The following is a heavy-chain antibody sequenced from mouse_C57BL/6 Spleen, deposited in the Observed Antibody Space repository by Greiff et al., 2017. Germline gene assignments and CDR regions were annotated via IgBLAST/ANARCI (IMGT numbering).Heavy chain of an antibody. J-gene: IGHJ4*01. CDR1: GYTFTSYT. D-gene: IGHD3-3*01. Sequence: QVQLQQSGAELARPGASVKMSCKASGYTFTSYTMHWVKQRPGQGLEWIGSINPSRGYTKYNQKLKDKATLTADKSSSTAYMQLSSLTSENAAVYYCARGAAYAMDYWGQGTSVTVSS. CDR3: ARGAAYAMDY. CDR2: INPSRGYT. V-gene: IGHV1-4*01.